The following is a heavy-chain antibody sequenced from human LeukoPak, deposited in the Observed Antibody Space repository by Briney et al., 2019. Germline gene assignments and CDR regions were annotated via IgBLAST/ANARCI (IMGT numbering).Heavy chain of an antibody. V-gene: IGHV1-46*01. D-gene: IGHD3-22*01. J-gene: IGHJ3*02. CDR2: ISPSGGST. Sequence: ASVKVSCKAFGYTFTSNYMHWVRQAPGQGPEWMGVISPSGGSTTYAQKFQGRVTLTRDMSTSTGYLELSSLRSEDTAVYYCARDGHRRYHYDSSGREDAFDIWGQGTMVTVSS. CDR1: GYTFTSNY. CDR3: ARDGHRRYHYDSSGREDAFDI.